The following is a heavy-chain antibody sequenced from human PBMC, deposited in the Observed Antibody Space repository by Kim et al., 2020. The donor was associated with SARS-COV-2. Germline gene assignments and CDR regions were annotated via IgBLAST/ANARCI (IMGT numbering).Heavy chain of an antibody. CDR1: GFTFSSYG. CDR2: IWYDGSNK. CDR3: ARDLTSHAFDI. J-gene: IGHJ3*02. Sequence: GGSLRLSCAASGFTFSSYGMHWVRQAPGKGLEWVAVIWYDGSNKYYADSVKGRFTISRDNSKNTLYLQMNSLRAEDTAVYYCARDLTSHAFDIWGQGTMVTVSS. V-gene: IGHV3-33*01. D-gene: IGHD3-9*01.